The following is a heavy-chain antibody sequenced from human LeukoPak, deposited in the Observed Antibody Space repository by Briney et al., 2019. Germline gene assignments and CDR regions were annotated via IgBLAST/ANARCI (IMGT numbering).Heavy chain of an antibody. V-gene: IGHV4-59*01. CDR3: AIEYCSSTSCYDP. CDR2: IYYSGGT. J-gene: IGHJ5*02. Sequence: SDTLSLTCTVSGGSIRRYYWGWIRQPPGEGLEWIGDIYYSGGTNHNPSLKSRVTIPVDTPKKHFSLKLSSVTAADTAVYYCAIEYCSSTSCYDPWGQGTLVTVSS. CDR1: GGSIRRYY. D-gene: IGHD2-2*01.